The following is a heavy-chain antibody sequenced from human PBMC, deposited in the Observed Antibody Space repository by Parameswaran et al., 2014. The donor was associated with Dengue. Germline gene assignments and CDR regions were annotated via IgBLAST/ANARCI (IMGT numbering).Heavy chain of an antibody. CDR2: TYYRSKWYY. Sequence: WIRQSPSRGLEWLGRTYYRSKWYYDYALSVKSRITINPDTSKNQFSLQLNSVTPVDTAVYYCARDSSWTFDYWGQGTLVTVSS. CDR3: ARDSSWTFDY. V-gene: IGHV6-1*01. D-gene: IGHD6-13*01. J-gene: IGHJ4*02.